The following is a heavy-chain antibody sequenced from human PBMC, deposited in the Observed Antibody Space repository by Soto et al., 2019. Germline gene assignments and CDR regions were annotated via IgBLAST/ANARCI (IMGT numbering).Heavy chain of an antibody. V-gene: IGHV1-46*01. CDR3: AREGGDSTFYYYGMDV. D-gene: IGHD4-17*01. J-gene: IGHJ6*02. CDR2: INPSGGST. CDR1: GYTFTSYY. Sequence: GASVKVSCKASGYTFTSYYMHWVRQAPGKGLEWMGIINPSGGSTSYAKKFQGRVTMTRDTSTSTVYMELSSLRSEDTAVYYCAREGGDSTFYYYGMDVWGQGTTVTVSS.